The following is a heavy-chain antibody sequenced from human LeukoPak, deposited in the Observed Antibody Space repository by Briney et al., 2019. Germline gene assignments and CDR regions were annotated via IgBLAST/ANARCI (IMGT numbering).Heavy chain of an antibody. CDR2: IKQDGSEK. V-gene: IGHV3-7*01. Sequence: GGSLRLSSAASGFTFSSYWMSWVRQAPGKGLEWVANIKQDGSEKYYVDSVKGRFTISRDNAKNSLYLQMNSLRAEDTAVYYCAREGGWLQPSIDYWGQGTLVTVSS. D-gene: IGHD5-24*01. CDR3: AREGGWLQPSIDY. CDR1: GFTFSSYW. J-gene: IGHJ4*02.